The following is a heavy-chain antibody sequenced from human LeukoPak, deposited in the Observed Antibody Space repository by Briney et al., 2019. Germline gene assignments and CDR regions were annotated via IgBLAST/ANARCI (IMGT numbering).Heavy chain of an antibody. D-gene: IGHD3-16*01. CDR1: GFTISGYW. J-gene: IGHJ5*02. Sequence: GGSLRLSCAASGFTISGYWMTWVRQAPGEGLKWVANIKQDGSEKTYVDSVKGRFTISRDNTKNSIYLQMNSLRVEDTAIYYCARDGGTDWYDPWGQGTLVSVSS. V-gene: IGHV3-7*01. CDR3: ARDGGTDWYDP. CDR2: IKQDGSEK.